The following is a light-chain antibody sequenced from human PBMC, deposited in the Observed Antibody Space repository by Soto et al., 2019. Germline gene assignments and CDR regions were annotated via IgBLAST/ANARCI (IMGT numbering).Light chain of an antibody. CDR3: HQYATSPYT. CDR2: GAS. V-gene: IGKV3-20*01. Sequence: DIVLTQSPGTLSLSPGEGATLSCRASQSLSNVFLAWYQQKPGQASRLLIYGASRRATGIPDRFSGSGSGTDFTLTISRLEPEDFAVYFCHQYATSPYTFGQGTKLEIK. CDR1: QSLSNVF. J-gene: IGKJ2*01.